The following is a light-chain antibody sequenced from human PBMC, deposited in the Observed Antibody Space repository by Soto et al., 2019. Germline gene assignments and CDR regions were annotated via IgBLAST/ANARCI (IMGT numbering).Light chain of an antibody. CDR1: SXDVGGYDY. CDR2: EVN. V-gene: IGLV2-8*01. Sequence: QSALTQPASVSGSPGQSITISCTGTSXDVGGYDYVSWYQLHPGKAPKLMIYEVNKRPSGVPDRFSGSKSGNTASLTVSGLQAEDEADYYCSSYAGSSNVFGTGTKVTVL. J-gene: IGLJ1*01. CDR3: SSYAGSSNV.